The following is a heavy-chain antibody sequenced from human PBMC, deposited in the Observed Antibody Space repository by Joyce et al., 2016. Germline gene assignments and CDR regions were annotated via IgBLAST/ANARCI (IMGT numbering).Heavy chain of an antibody. Sequence: QVQLQESGPGLVKPSQTLSLTCTVSGGSFSSGSYYWGWIRQHPGKGLEWIGYIYYSGSTYYNPTLKSRVTISVDTSKYQFSLRLNSVTAADTAVYYCARGNGYYDYWGQGTQVTVSS. V-gene: IGHV4-31*03. CDR2: IYYSGST. D-gene: IGHD3-22*01. CDR3: ARGNGYYDY. J-gene: IGHJ4*02. CDR1: GGSFSSGSYY.